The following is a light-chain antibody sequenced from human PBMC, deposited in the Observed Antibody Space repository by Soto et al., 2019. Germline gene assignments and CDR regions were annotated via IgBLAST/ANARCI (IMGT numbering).Light chain of an antibody. CDR3: QQSFFTLIT. CDR2: SAS. V-gene: IGKV1-39*01. Sequence: DVQMTQSPSSLSASVGDRVTITCRASQSINSYLNWYQVKPGKAPRLLIYSASNLQGGVPSRFSGSGTGTDFTLTISSLEPEDFATYYCQQSFFTLITFGQGTRLEIK. CDR1: QSINSY. J-gene: IGKJ5*01.